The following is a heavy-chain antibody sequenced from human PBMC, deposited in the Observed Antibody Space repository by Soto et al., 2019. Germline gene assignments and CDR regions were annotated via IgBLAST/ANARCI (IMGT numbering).Heavy chain of an antibody. CDR3: ARLGYYDETSFDY. V-gene: IGHV4-31*03. D-gene: IGHD3-16*01. CDR2: IYYTGST. Sequence: SETLSLTCTVSGASVNSAGYHWSWIRQHPGKGLEWIGYIYYTGSTNYNPSLKSRLTISLDTSKNQFSLNLRSATAADTAVYYCARLGYYDETSFDYWGQGTLVTVSS. CDR1: GASVNSAGYH. J-gene: IGHJ4*02.